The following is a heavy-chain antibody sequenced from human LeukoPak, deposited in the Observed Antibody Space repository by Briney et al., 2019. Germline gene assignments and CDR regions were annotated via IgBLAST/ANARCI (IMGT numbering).Heavy chain of an antibody. CDR1: GFTFSSYA. CDR2: ISGSGGST. V-gene: IGHV3-23*01. D-gene: IGHD2-2*01. CDR3: AKDRHAPGRYCSSTSCFPFDS. J-gene: IGHJ5*01. Sequence: PGGSLRLSCAASGFTFSSYAMSWVRQAPGKGLEWFSGISGSGGSTYYADSVNGRFTISRDNTKNTLYLQMNSLRAEDTAVYYCAKDRHAPGRYCSSTSCFPFDSWGQGTLVTVSS.